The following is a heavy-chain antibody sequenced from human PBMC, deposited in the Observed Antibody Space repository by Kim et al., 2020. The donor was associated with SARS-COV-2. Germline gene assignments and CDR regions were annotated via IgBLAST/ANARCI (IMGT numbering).Heavy chain of an antibody. CDR1: VYTFTSYA. V-gene: IGHV7-4-1*02. J-gene: IGHJ6*01. D-gene: IGHD3-22*01. Sequence: ASVNVSCKASVYTFTSYAMNLVRQAPGQGLEWMGWINTNTGNPTYAQGFTGRFFFSLDTSVSTAYLQISSVKSDDTAVYYCSKDGLLEVVYCVGVW. CDR3: SKDGLLEVVYCVGV. CDR2: INTNTGNP.